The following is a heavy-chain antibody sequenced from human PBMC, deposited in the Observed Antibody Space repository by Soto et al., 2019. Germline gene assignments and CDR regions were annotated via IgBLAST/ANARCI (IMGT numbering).Heavy chain of an antibody. CDR2: IYYSGCT. V-gene: IGHV4-31*03. CDR1: GGSLSSGGYY. Sequence: TSVTLSLTCTVSGGSLSSGGYYWRWIRQHPGQGLEWIGYIYYSGCTYYNPSLKSRVNISVDTSKNQFSLKLSSVTAAATAEYYCVRAGLLNDFRSGSTSTPPGEFDYWGQGTRVTVSS. D-gene: IGHD3-3*01. J-gene: IGHJ4*02. CDR3: VRAGLLNDFRSGSTSTPPGEFDY.